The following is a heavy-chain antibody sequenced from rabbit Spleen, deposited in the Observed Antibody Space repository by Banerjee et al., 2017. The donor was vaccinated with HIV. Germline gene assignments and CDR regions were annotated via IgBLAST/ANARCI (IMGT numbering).Heavy chain of an antibody. D-gene: IGHD1-1*01. CDR1: GFSFSSNW. J-gene: IGHJ4*01. CDR2: IDTNDGDT. Sequence: LEESGGGLVKPGGTLTLTCTVSGFSFSSNWICWVRQAPGKGLEWIACIDTNDGDTDYANWPKGRFTISKTSSTTVTLQMTSLTAADTATYFCARGSSSSSGYTGGLNLWGPGTLVTVS. V-gene: IGHV1S45*01. CDR3: ARGSSSSSGYTGGLNL.